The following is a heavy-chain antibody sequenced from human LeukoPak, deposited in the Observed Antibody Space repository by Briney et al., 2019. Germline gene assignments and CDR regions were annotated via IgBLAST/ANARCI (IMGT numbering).Heavy chain of an antibody. CDR3: YTSITDY. J-gene: IGHJ4*02. CDR2: IRSKIDGGAT. D-gene: IGHD2-21*01. Sequence: PGGSLRPSCAASEFDFSSHAMTWVRQAPGKGLEWVGRIRSKIDGGATDYAAPVKGRFTISRDDSKNTLYLQINSLKIEDTAMYYCYTSITDYWGQGTLVTVSS. V-gene: IGHV3-15*07. CDR1: EFDFSSHA.